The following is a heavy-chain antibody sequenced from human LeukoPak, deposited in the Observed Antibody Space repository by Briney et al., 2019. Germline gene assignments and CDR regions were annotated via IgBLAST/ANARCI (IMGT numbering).Heavy chain of an antibody. Sequence: AGGSLRLSCAASGFTFSSYAMSWVRQAPGKGLEWVSAISGSGGSTYYADSVKGRFTISRDNSKNTLYLQMNSLRAEDTAVYYCAKSLSITMIVVVYDYWGQGTLVTVSS. J-gene: IGHJ4*02. D-gene: IGHD3-22*01. V-gene: IGHV3-23*01. CDR3: AKSLSITMIVVVYDY. CDR2: ISGSGGST. CDR1: GFTFSSYA.